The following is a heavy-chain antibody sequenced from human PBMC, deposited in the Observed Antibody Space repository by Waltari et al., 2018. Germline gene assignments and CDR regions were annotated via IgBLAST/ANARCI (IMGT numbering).Heavy chain of an antibody. Sequence: QVQLQESGPGLVKPSETLSLTCTVSGGSISSHYWSWIRQPPGKGLEGIGDIYYSGSTNYNPTLKSRVTISVDTSKNQFSLKLSSVTAADTAVYYCARAGIVGATVDYWGQGTLVTVSS. J-gene: IGHJ4*02. CDR2: IYYSGST. D-gene: IGHD1-26*01. CDR3: ARAGIVGATVDY. CDR1: GGSISSHY. V-gene: IGHV4-59*11.